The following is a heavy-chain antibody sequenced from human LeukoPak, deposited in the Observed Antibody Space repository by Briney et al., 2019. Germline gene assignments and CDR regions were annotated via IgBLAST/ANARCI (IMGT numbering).Heavy chain of an antibody. CDR1: GGSFSGYY. V-gene: IGHV4-34*01. CDR3: ARGRGTPRDAFDI. CDR2: INHSGST. J-gene: IGHJ3*02. Sequence: SETLSLTCAVYGGSFSGYYWSWIRQPPGKGLEWIGEINHSGSTNYNPSLKSRVTISVDTSKNQFSLKLSSVTAADTAVYYCARGRGTPRDAFDIWGQGTMVTVSS. D-gene: IGHD1-1*01.